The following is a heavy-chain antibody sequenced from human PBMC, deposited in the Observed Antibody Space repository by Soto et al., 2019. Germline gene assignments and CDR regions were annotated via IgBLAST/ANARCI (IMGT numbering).Heavy chain of an antibody. CDR1: GFTFSSYG. V-gene: IGHV3-33*01. Sequence: GGSLRLSCAASGFTFSSYGMHWVRQAPGKGLEWVAVIWYDGSNKYYADSVKGRFTISRDNSKNTLYLQMNSLRAEDTAVYYCARDGRVGLHYYFDYWGQGTLVTVSS. CDR3: ARDGRVGLHYYFDY. CDR2: IWYDGSNK. J-gene: IGHJ4*02. D-gene: IGHD2-15*01.